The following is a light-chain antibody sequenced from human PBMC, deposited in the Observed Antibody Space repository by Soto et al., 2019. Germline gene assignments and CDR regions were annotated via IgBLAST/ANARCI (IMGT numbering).Light chain of an antibody. CDR1: SSNIGAGYD. J-gene: IGLJ3*02. V-gene: IGLV1-40*01. CDR2: GNS. CDR3: QSYDSSLSGSV. Sequence: QSVLTQPPSVSGAPGQRVTISCTGCSSNIGAGYDVHWYQQLPGTAPKLLIYGNSNRPSGVPDRFSGSKSGTSASLASTGLQAEDEADYYCQSYDSSLSGSVFGGGTKHTVL.